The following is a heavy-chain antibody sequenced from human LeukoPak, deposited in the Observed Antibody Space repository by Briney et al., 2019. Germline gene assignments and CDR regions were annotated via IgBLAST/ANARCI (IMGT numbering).Heavy chain of an antibody. CDR3: ARETKLMGYSSGLGFNY. CDR1: GGSISSGGYY. D-gene: IGHD6-19*01. V-gene: IGHV4-30-2*01. J-gene: IGHJ4*02. CDR2: IYHSGST. Sequence: SQTLSLTCTVSGGSISSGGYYWSWIRQPPGKGLEWIGYIYHSGSTYYNPSLKSRVTISVDTSKNQLSLNLSSVTAADTAVYYCARETKLMGYSSGLGFNYWGQGTLVTVSS.